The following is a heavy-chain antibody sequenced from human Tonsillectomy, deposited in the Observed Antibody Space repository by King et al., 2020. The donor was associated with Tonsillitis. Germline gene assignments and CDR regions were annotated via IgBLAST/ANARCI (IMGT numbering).Heavy chain of an antibody. CDR3: ARRGDRSMVNYYDYGMDV. D-gene: IGHD4/OR15-4a*01. J-gene: IGHJ6*02. CDR2: IYYSGST. V-gene: IGHV4-39*07. CDR1: GGSTSSSSYY. Sequence: QLQESGPGLVKPSETLSVTCTVSGGSTSSSSYYWVWIRQPPGKGLEWIGSIYYSGSTYYNSSLKSRVTVSVDTSKNQFSLRLSSVTAADTAVYYCARRGDRSMVNYYDYGMDVWGQGTTVTVSS.